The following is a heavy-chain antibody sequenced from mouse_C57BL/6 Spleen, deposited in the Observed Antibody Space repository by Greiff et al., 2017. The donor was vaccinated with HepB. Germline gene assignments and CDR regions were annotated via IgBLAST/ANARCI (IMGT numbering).Heavy chain of an antibody. CDR2: IWSGGST. CDR1: GFSLTSYG. CDR3: ARPSTVVAEDWFAY. V-gene: IGHV2-2*01. Sequence: VKLVESGPGLVQPSQSLSITCTVSGFSLTSYGVHWVRQSPGKGLEWLGVIWSGGSTDYNAAFISRLSISKDNSKSQVFFKMNSLQADDTAIYYCARPSTVVAEDWFAYWGQGTLVTVSA. D-gene: IGHD1-1*01. J-gene: IGHJ3*01.